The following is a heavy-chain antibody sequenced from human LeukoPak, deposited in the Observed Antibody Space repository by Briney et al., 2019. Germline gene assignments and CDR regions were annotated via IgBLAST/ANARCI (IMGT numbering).Heavy chain of an antibody. D-gene: IGHD5-18*01. V-gene: IGHV1-69*13. Sequence: SVKVSCKASGYTFTSYGISWVRQAPGQGLEWMGGIISIFGTANYAQKFQGRVTITADESTSTAYMELSSLRSEDTAVYYCARGYSYGAYYYYYGMDVWGQGTTVTVSS. J-gene: IGHJ6*02. CDR3: ARGYSYGAYYYYYGMDV. CDR2: IISIFGTA. CDR1: GYTFTSYG.